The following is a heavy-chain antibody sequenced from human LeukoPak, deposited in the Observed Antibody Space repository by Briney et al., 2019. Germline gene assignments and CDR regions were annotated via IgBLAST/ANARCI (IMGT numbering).Heavy chain of an antibody. V-gene: IGHV3-7*01. Sequence: GGSLRLSCAASGFTFSIYWMSWVRQAPGEGLEWVANIKQDGSEKYYVDSVKGRFTIFRDNAKNSLYLQMNSLRVEDTAVYYCARTYYYDSSGYFDAFDIWGQGTMVTVSS. CDR1: GFTFSIYW. CDR2: IKQDGSEK. CDR3: ARTYYYDSSGYFDAFDI. J-gene: IGHJ3*02. D-gene: IGHD3-22*01.